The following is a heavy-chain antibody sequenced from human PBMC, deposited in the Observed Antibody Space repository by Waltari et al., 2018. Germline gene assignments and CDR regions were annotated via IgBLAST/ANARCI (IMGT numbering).Heavy chain of an antibody. Sequence: QVQLQQWGAGLLKPSETLSLTCAVYGGSFSGYYWSWIRQPPGKGLGWIGEINHSGSTNYNPSLKSRVTISVDTSKNQFSLKLSSVTAADTAVYYCAGEGYGIVWGQGTTVTVSS. J-gene: IGHJ6*02. CDR2: INHSGST. V-gene: IGHV4-34*01. CDR1: GGSFSGYY. D-gene: IGHD5-12*01. CDR3: AGEGYGIV.